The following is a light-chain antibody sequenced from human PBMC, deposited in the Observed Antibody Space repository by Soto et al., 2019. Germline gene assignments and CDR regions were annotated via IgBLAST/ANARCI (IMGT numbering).Light chain of an antibody. Sequence: DVVMTQSPLSLPVTLGQPASISCRSRQSLAYSDGNTYLNWFQQRPGQSPRRLIYKVSNRDSGVPDRVSGSGSGTDFTLKISRVEAEDVGVYYCMQGTHWPPYTFGQGTKLEIK. CDR2: KVS. J-gene: IGKJ2*01. CDR1: QSLAYSDGNTY. CDR3: MQGTHWPPYT. V-gene: IGKV2-30*01.